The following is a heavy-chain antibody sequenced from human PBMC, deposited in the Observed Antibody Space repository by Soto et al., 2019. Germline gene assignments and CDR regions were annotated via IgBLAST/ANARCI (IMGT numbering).Heavy chain of an antibody. Sequence: PGESLKISCKGSGYSFTSYWIGWGRQRPGKGLEVMGIIYPGDSDTRYSPSFQGQVTISADKSISTAYLQWSSLKASDTAMYYCARSLYYYDSSGYLPYYYGMDVWGQGTTVTV. J-gene: IGHJ6*02. CDR2: IYPGDSDT. V-gene: IGHV5-51*01. CDR1: GYSFTSYW. CDR3: ARSLYYYDSSGYLPYYYGMDV. D-gene: IGHD3-22*01.